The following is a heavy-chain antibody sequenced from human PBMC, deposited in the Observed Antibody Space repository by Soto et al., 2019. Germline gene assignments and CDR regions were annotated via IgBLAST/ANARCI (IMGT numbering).Heavy chain of an antibody. CDR3: AKDKTPNFYDFWSGLPYMDV. CDR1: GFTFSSYA. J-gene: IGHJ6*03. D-gene: IGHD3-3*01. CDR2: ISGSGGST. Sequence: GGSLRLSCVVSGFTFSSYAMSWVRQAPGKGLEWVSAISGSGGSTYYADSVKGRFTISRDNSKNTLYLQMNSLRAEDTAVYYCAKDKTPNFYDFWSGLPYMDVWGKGTTVTVSS. V-gene: IGHV3-23*01.